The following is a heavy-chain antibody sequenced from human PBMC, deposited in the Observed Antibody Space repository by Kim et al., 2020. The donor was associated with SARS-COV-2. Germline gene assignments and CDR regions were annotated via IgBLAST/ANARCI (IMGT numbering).Heavy chain of an antibody. Sequence: TDITPSPRGRVTLSVDTSKRQLSLKLSSVTAADTAVYYCARYFWGSGGDCWGQGTLATVSS. V-gene: IGHV4-59*10. J-gene: IGHJ4*03. D-gene: IGHD7-27*01. CDR3: ARYFWGSGGDC. CDR2: T.